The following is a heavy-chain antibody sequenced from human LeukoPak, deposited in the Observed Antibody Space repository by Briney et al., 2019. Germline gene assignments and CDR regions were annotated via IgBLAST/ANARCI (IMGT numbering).Heavy chain of an antibody. Sequence: SETLSLTCTVSGGSISSYYWSWIRQPPGKGLEWIGYIYYSGSTNYNPSLKSRVTISVDTSKNQFSLKLSSVTAADTAVYYCARGATTVDYWGQGTLVTVSS. CDR3: ARGATTVDY. D-gene: IGHD1-26*01. CDR1: GGSISSYY. V-gene: IGHV4-59*01. CDR2: IYYSGST. J-gene: IGHJ4*02.